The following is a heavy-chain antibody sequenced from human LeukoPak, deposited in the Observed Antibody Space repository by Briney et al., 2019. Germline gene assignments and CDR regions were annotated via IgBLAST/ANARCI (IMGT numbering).Heavy chain of an antibody. CDR3: AKDLESGSYYSWGYFQH. J-gene: IGHJ1*01. CDR1: GFTFSSYA. V-gene: IGHV3-23*01. Sequence: PGGSLRLSCAASGFTFSSYAMSWVRQAPGEGLEWVSAISGSGGSTYYADSVKGRFTISRDNSKNTLYLQMNSLRAEDTAVYYCAKDLESGSYYSWGYFQHWGQGTLVTVSS. CDR2: ISGSGGST. D-gene: IGHD1-26*01.